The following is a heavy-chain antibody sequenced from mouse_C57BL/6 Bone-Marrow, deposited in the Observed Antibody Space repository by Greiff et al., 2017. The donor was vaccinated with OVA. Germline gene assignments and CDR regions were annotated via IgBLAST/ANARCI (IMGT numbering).Heavy chain of an antibody. J-gene: IGHJ2*01. CDR3: AREGDSNYGFDY. V-gene: IGHV1-9*01. D-gene: IGHD2-5*01. Sequence: VQLQQSGAELMKPGASVKLSCKATGYTFTGYWIEWVKQRPGHGLEWIGEILPGSGSTTYNEKFKGRATFTADTSSNTAYMQLSSLTTEDSAIYYCAREGDSNYGFDYWGQGTTLTVSS. CDR1: GYTFTGYW. CDR2: ILPGSGST.